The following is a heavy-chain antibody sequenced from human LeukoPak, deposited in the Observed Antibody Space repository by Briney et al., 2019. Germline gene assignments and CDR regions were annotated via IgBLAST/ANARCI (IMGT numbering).Heavy chain of an antibody. V-gene: IGHV3-30*03. Sequence: GGSQRLSCAASGFTFSSYGMHWVRQAPGKGLEWVAVISYDGSNKYYADSVKGRFTISRDNSKNTLHLQMNTLRAEDTAVYYCASRIATAGSVDYWGQGTLVTVSS. CDR1: GFTFSSYG. CDR2: ISYDGSNK. D-gene: IGHD6-13*01. CDR3: ASRIATAGSVDY. J-gene: IGHJ4*02.